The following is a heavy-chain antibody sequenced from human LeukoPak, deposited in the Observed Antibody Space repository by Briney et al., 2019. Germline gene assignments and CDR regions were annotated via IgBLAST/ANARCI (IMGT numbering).Heavy chain of an antibody. V-gene: IGHV3-30-3*01. CDR2: ISYDGSNK. CDR1: GLTFSSYA. CDR3: ASPGYSSGWYFDAFDI. D-gene: IGHD6-19*01. Sequence: GGSLRLSCAASGLTFSSYAMHWVRQAPGKGLEWVAVISYDGSNKYYADSVKGRFTISRDNSKNTLYLQMNSLRAEDTAVYHCASPGYSSGWYFDAFDIWGQGTMVTVSS. J-gene: IGHJ3*02.